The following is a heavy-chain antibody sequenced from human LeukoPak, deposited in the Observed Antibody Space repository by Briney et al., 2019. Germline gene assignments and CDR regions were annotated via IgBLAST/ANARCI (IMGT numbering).Heavy chain of an antibody. D-gene: IGHD3-9*01. CDR1: GFTCSSYG. CDR2: IWYDGSNK. J-gene: IGHJ6*02. Sequence: PGGSLRLSCAASGFTCSSYGMHWVRQAPGKGLEWVAVIWYDGSNKYYADSVKSRFTISRDNSTNTLYLQMNSLRAEDTAVYYCARYQYYEISAGFYYYGMDVWGQGTTVTVSS. V-gene: IGHV3-33*01. CDR3: ARYQYYEISAGFYYYGMDV.